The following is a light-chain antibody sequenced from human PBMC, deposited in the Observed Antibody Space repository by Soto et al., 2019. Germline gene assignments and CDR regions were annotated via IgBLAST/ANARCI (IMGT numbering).Light chain of an antibody. CDR1: QSISKS. J-gene: IGKJ1*01. CDR3: QQYYTYPWT. V-gene: IGKV1-5*01. Sequence: DIQMTQSPSILSAYVGDRVTITCRASQSISKSLAWYQQKPGKSPKVLIYLVSSLGGGVPSRFSGSGSGTEFTLTIGSLQPDDLATYYCQQYYTYPWTFGQGTKV. CDR2: LVS.